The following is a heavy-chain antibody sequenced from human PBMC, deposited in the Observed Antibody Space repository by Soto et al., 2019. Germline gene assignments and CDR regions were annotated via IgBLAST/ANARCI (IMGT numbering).Heavy chain of an antibody. D-gene: IGHD2-15*01. CDR1: GGTFSSYT. CDR3: ARILEDCSSGSCPDY. CDR2: IIPILGIA. J-gene: IGHJ4*02. V-gene: IGHV1-69*02. Sequence: QVQLVQSGAEVKKPGSSVKVSCKASGGTFSSYTISWVRQAPGQGLEWMGRIIPILGIANYAQKFQGRVTITAAKSTSPAYMELSTLRSEDTAVYYCARILEDCSSGSCPDYWGQAALVIVSS.